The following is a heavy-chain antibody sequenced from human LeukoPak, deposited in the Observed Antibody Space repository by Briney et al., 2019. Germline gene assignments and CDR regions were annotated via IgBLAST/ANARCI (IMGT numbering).Heavy chain of an antibody. CDR3: ARKDPERYFDL. Sequence: PSETLSLTCTVSGGSISSHYWSWIRQPPGKGLEWIGYIYTSGSTNYNPSLKSRVTISVDTSKNQFSLKLSSVTAADTAVYYCARKDPERYFDLWGRGTLVTVSS. D-gene: IGHD1-14*01. CDR2: IYTSGST. CDR1: GGSISSHY. J-gene: IGHJ2*01. V-gene: IGHV4-4*09.